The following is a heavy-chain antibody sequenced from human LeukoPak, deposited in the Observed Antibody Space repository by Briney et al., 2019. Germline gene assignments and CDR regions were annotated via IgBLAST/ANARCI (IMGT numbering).Heavy chain of an antibody. D-gene: IGHD4-17*01. CDR3: ARDEAVMTTVLSDAFDI. V-gene: IGHV3-33*01. CDR1: GFTFSSYG. J-gene: IGHJ3*02. Sequence: GESLKISCAASGFTFSSYGMHWVRQAPGKGLEWVALIWYDGSKKFYTDSVKGLFTISRDNSKNKLYLQMNSLRAEDTAVYYCARDEAVMTTVLSDAFDIWGQGTMVTVSS. CDR2: IWYDGSKK.